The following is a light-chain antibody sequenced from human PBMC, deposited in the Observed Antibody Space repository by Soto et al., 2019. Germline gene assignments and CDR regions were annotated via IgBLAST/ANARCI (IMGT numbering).Light chain of an antibody. CDR1: QNIYNY. V-gene: IGKV1-33*01. CDR2: DAS. Sequence: IQMTQSPSSLSASVGDRVTIACQASQNIYNYLNWYQLKPGKAPQVLILDASDLDTGVASRFSGSGYGTGFSLSINNLQPEDVGTYYCQHYNNLPLTFGGGTKVDIK. J-gene: IGKJ4*01. CDR3: QHYNNLPLT.